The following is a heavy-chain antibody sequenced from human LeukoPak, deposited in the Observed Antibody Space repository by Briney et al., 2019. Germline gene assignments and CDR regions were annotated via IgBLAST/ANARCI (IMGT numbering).Heavy chain of an antibody. CDR1: GGSISSGSYY. Sequence: SETLSLTCTVSGGSISSGSYYWSWIRQPAGKGLEWIGRIYTSGSTNYNPSLKSRVTISVDTSKNQFSLKLSSVTAADTAVYYCAVGPRRYYYDSSGYSIDYWGQGTLVTVSS. J-gene: IGHJ4*02. CDR3: AVGPRRYYYDSSGYSIDY. CDR2: IYTSGST. V-gene: IGHV4-61*02. D-gene: IGHD3-22*01.